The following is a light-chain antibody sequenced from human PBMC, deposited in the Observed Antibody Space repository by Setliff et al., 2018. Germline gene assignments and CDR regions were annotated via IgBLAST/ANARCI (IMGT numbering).Light chain of an antibody. J-gene: IGLJ1*01. CDR2: DVS. CDR1: SSDVRGYNY. V-gene: IGLV2-14*01. CDR3: SSYTSSSTYV. Sequence: QSVLAQPASVSGSPGQSITISCTGTSSDVRGYNYVSWYQRHPGKAPKLMIYDVSKRPSGVSNRFSGSKSGNTASLTISGLQAEDEADYYCSSYTSSSTYVFGTGTKVTVL.